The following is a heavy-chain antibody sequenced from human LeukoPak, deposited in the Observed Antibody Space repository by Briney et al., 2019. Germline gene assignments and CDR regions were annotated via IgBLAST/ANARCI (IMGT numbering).Heavy chain of an antibody. CDR2: INPNSGGT. Sequence: ASVKVSCKASGYTFTGYYMHWVRQAPGQGLEWMGWINPNSGGTNYAQKFQSRVTMTRDTSISTAYMELSRLRSDDTAVYYCARNYVDIVATISGYWGQGTLVTVSS. J-gene: IGHJ4*02. D-gene: IGHD5-12*01. CDR1: GYTFTGYY. V-gene: IGHV1-2*02. CDR3: ARNYVDIVATISGY.